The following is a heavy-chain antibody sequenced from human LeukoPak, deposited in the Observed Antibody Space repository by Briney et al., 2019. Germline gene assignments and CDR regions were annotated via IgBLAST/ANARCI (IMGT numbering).Heavy chain of an antibody. CDR3: ARVYSSGWKGAFDI. V-gene: IGHV4-59*01. Sequence: SETLSLTCTVSGGSISSYYWSWLRQPPGKGLEWIGYIYYSGSTNYNPSLKSRVTISVDTSKTQFSLKLSSVTAADTAVYYCARVYSSGWKGAFDIWGQGTMVTVSS. CDR1: GGSISSYY. J-gene: IGHJ3*02. D-gene: IGHD6-19*01. CDR2: IYYSGST.